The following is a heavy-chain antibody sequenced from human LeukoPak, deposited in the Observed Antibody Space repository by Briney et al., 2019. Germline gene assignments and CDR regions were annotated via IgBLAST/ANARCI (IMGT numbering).Heavy chain of an antibody. Sequence: PSQTLSLTCTVSGDSISSGDYFWTWIRQPAGKGLEWIGHIYFSGNTTYNHSLKRRLTMSLDTSKNQFSLNLTSVRAPDTAVYFCARGRTLPHPLQVWFDAWGQGTLVTVSS. J-gene: IGHJ5*02. CDR1: GDSISSGDYF. CDR3: ARGRTLPHPLQVWFDA. D-gene: IGHD4-11*01. V-gene: IGHV4-61*09. CDR2: IYFSGNT.